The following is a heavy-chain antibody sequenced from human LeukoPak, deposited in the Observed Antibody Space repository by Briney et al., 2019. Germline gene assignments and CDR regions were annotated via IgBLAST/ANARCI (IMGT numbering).Heavy chain of an antibody. CDR1: GGSISSSSYY. CDR3: ASQLGIAVEAIDY. J-gene: IGHJ4*02. V-gene: IGHV4-39*01. D-gene: IGHD6-19*01. Sequence: PSETLSLTCTASGGSISSSSYYWGWIRQPPGKGLEWIGSIYYSGSTYYNPSLKSRVTISVDTSKNQFSLKLSSVTAADTAVYYCASQLGIAVEAIDYWGQGTLVTVSS. CDR2: IYYSGST.